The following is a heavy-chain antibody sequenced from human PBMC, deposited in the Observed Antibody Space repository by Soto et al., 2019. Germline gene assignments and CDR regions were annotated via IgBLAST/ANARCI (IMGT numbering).Heavy chain of an antibody. V-gene: IGHV1-69*13. Sequence: GASVKVSCKASGGTFSSYAISWVRQAPGQGLEWMGGIIPIFGTANYAQKFQGRVTITADESTSTAYMEPSSLRAEDTALYYCARGRKVSSYNWFDPWGQGTLVTVSS. CDR1: GGTFSSYA. CDR3: ARGRKVSSYNWFDP. J-gene: IGHJ5*02. CDR2: IIPIFGTA.